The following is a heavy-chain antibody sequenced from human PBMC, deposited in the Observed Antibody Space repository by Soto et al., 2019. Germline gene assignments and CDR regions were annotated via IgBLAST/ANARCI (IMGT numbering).Heavy chain of an antibody. V-gene: IGHV3-48*02. CDR1: GFTFSDNP. Sequence: EAHLVESGGGLVQPGGSLRLSCAASGFTFSDNPMNWVRLAPGKGLEWVSHIRSDGTTIYYADSVEGRFTISRDNAKNSLYLHMNSLRDEDTAIYYCVRDHDFAFDTWGQGTLVTVSS. D-gene: IGHD2-21*02. CDR3: VRDHDFAFDT. CDR2: IRSDGTTI. J-gene: IGHJ4*02.